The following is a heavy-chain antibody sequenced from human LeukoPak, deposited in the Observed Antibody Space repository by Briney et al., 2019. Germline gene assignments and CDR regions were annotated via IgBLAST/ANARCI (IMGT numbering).Heavy chain of an antibody. Sequence: ASVKVSCKASGCTFTGYYMHWVRQAPGQGLEWMGWINPNSGGTNYAQKFQGRVTMTRDTSISTAYMELSRLRSDDTAVYYCARVTYYYDSSCLDYWGQGTLVTVSS. CDR2: INPNSGGT. CDR3: ARVTYYYDSSCLDY. V-gene: IGHV1-2*02. D-gene: IGHD3-22*01. CDR1: GCTFTGYY. J-gene: IGHJ4*02.